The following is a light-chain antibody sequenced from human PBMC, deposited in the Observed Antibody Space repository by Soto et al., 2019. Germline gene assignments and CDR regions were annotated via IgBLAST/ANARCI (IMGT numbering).Light chain of an antibody. Sequence: DIVLTQSPGTLSFSPGERATLSCRASQSVSSTYLAWYQQRPGQAPRLLIYGASSRATGIPDRFSGSGSGKDFTLTISRLEPEDFAVYYCNQYSSSNRTFAQGTKV. J-gene: IGKJ1*01. CDR3: NQYSSSNRT. V-gene: IGKV3-20*01. CDR2: GAS. CDR1: QSVSSTY.